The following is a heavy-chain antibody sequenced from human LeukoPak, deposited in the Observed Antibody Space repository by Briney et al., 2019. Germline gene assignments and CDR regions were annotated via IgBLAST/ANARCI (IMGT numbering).Heavy chain of an antibody. CDR2: ISAGGGST. J-gene: IGHJ4*02. CDR1: GGSFSGYY. V-gene: IGHV3-23*01. D-gene: IGHD3-22*01. Sequence: ETLSLTCAVYGGSFSGYYWSWIRQPPGKGLEWVSSISAGGGSTYYADSVKGRFTISRDSSKNTLYLQMDSLRGEDTAVYYCAKKLSSGFSPLDYWGQGTLVTVSS. CDR3: AKKLSSGFSPLDY.